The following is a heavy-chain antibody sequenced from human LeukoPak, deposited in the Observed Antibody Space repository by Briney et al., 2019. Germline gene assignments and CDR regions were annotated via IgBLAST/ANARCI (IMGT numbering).Heavy chain of an antibody. D-gene: IGHD2-2*01. J-gene: IGHJ4*02. V-gene: IGHV1-2*04. CDR2: INPNSGGT. CDR3: ARDMGGYQQLRSFDY. CDR1: GYTFTGYY. Sequence: ASVKVSCKASGYTFTGYYMHWVRQAPGQGLEWMGWINPNSGGTNYAQKFQGWVTMTRDTSISTAYMELSRLRSDDTAVYYCARDMGGYQQLRSFDYWGQGTLVTVSS.